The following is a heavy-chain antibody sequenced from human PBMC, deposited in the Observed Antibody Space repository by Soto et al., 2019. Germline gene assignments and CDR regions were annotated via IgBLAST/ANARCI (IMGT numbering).Heavy chain of an antibody. CDR3: ARGLGYCTNGVCYHDAFDI. J-gene: IGHJ3*02. CDR1: GYTLTIYV. Sequence: ASVKVCCRDSGYTLTIYVISWVRQATKQGLEWMGWISAYNGNTNYAQKLQGRVTMTTDTSTSTAYMELRSLRSDDTAVYYCARGLGYCTNGVCYHDAFDIWGQGTMVTVSS. V-gene: IGHV1-18*01. CDR2: ISAYNGNT. D-gene: IGHD2-8*01.